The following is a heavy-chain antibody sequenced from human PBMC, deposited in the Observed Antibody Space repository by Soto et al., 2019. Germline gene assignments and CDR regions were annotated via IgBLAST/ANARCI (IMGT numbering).Heavy chain of an antibody. V-gene: IGHV3-23*01. CDR1: GFTFSSYA. D-gene: IGHD4-17*01. J-gene: IGHJ3*02. CDR2: ISGSGGST. CDR3: AKGPLYGQNAFDI. Sequence: EVQLLESGGGLVQPGGSLRLSCAASGFTFSSYAMSWVRQAPGKGLEWVSAISGSGGSTYYEDSVKGRFTISRDNSKNTLYLQMNSLRAEDSAVYYCAKGPLYGQNAFDIWGQGTMVTLSS.